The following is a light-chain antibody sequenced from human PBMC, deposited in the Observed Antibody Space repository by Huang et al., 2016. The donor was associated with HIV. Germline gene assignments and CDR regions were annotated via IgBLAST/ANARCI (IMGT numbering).Light chain of an antibody. Sequence: IVMTQSPATLSVSPGERVTLSCRANRSVSSNLAWYQQRPGQAPRLLIYGSSTRAPALPARFSGSGSVTDFSLTISSLQSEDFALYYCHQYNNWLLSFGGGTRVDI. CDR1: RSVSSN. J-gene: IGKJ4*01. V-gene: IGKV3-15*01. CDR2: GSS. CDR3: HQYNNWLLS.